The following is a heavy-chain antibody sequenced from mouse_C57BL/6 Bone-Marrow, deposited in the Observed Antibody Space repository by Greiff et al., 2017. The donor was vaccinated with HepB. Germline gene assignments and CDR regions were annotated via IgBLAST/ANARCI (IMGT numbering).Heavy chain of an antibody. CDR2: IYPGNSDT. J-gene: IGHJ3*01. D-gene: IGHD2-1*01. CDR1: GYTFTSYW. CDR3: TRNPFYYGNYGFAY. Sequence: EVQLQQSGTVLARPGASVKMSCKTSGYTFTSYWMHWVKQRPGQGLEWIGAIYPGNSDTSYNQKFKGKAKLTAVTSASTAYMELSSLTNEDSAVYYCTRNPFYYGNYGFAYWGQGTLVTVSA. V-gene: IGHV1-5*01.